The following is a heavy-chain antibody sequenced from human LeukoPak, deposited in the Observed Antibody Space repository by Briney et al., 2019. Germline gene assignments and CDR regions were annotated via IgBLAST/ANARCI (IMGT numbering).Heavy chain of an antibody. CDR2: IWYDGGNK. J-gene: IGHJ2*01. Sequence: GGSLRLSCAASGFNFRNYGMHWVRQAPGKGLEWVAVIWYDGGNKYDEDSVKGRFTISRENAKNMLYLQMNSLRAEDTAVYYCARDQGAARSWYFDLWGRGTLVTVSS. V-gene: IGHV3-33*01. D-gene: IGHD6-6*01. CDR3: ARDQGAARSWYFDL. CDR1: GFNFRNYG.